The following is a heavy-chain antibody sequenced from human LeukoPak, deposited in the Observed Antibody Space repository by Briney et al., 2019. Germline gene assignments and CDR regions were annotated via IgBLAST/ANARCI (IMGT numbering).Heavy chain of an antibody. D-gene: IGHD2-15*01. CDR2: IYTGGST. J-gene: IGHJ4*02. V-gene: IGHV4-4*07. CDR3: ARSSPSGATYFNY. Sequence: PSETLSLTCTVSGGSISSHYWNWIRQPAGKGLEWTGRIYTGGSTHYNPSLKSRISMSVDTSKAQFPLKLNSVTAADTAVYFCARSSPSGATYFNYWGQGTLVTVSS. CDR1: GGSISSHY.